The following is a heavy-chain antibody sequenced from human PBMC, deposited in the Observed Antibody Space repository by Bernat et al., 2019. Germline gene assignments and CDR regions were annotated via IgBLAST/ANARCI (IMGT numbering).Heavy chain of an antibody. CDR3: ARNLRPNAFDI. Sequence: EVQLVESGGGLVQPGRSLRLSCAASGFTFDDYAMHWVRQAPGKGLEWVSGISWNSGSIGYADSVKGRFTISRDNAKNSLYLQMNSLRAEDTALYYCARNLRPNAFDIWGQGTMVTVSS. D-gene: IGHD1-7*01. V-gene: IGHV3-9*01. CDR1: GFTFDDYA. J-gene: IGHJ3*02. CDR2: ISWNSGSI.